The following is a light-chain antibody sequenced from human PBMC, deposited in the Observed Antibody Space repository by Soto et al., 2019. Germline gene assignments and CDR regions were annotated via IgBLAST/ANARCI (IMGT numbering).Light chain of an antibody. J-gene: IGLJ1*01. CDR1: SSDVGGYNY. V-gene: IGLV2-14*01. CDR3: ASYVTGNTYV. Sequence: QSVLTQPASVSGSPGQSITISCSGTSSDVGGYNYVSWYQLHPGKAPKLMIHEVSERPSGVSNRFSGSKSGNTASLTISGLQAEDEADYYCASYVTGNTYVFGSGTKVPS. CDR2: EVS.